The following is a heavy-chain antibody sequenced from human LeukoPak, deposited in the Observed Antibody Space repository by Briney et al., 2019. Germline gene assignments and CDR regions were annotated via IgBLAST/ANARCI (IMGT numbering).Heavy chain of an antibody. CDR2: INHSGST. V-gene: IGHV4-34*01. CDR3: ARVRTPWDVWGSYRYYNWFDP. Sequence: SETLSLTCAVYGGSFSGYYWSWIRQPPGKGLEWIGEINHSGSTNYNPSLKSRVTISVDTSKNQFSLKLSSVTAADTDVYYCARVRTPWDVWGSYRYYNWFDPWGQGTLVTVSS. D-gene: IGHD3-16*02. J-gene: IGHJ5*02. CDR1: GGSFSGYY.